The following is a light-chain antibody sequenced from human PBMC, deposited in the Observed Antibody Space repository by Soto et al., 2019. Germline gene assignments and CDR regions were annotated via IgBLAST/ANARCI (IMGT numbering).Light chain of an antibody. J-gene: IGKJ3*01. V-gene: IGKV1-39*01. CDR1: QSIRSY. Sequence: DIQMTQSPSSLSASVGDRVTITCRASQSIRSYLNWYQQKPGKAPNFLIYAASSLQIGVPSRFSGSGSVTDFTLTISSLQPEDFATYYCQQSYNTLRIFGYGTKVHI. CDR3: QQSYNTLRI. CDR2: AAS.